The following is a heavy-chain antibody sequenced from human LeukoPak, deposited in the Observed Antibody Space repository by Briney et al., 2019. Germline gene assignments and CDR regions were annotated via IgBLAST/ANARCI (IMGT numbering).Heavy chain of an antibody. CDR3: ARTRTDYYYSSGYIYFDY. V-gene: IGHV4-59*06. Sequence: SETLSLTCTVSGGSISSYYWSWIRQHPGKGLEWIGYIYYSGSTYYNPSLKSRVTISVDTSKNQFSLKLSSVTAADTAVYYCARTRTDYYYSSGYIYFDYWGQGTLVTVSS. CDR2: IYYSGST. CDR1: GGSISSYY. J-gene: IGHJ4*02. D-gene: IGHD3-22*01.